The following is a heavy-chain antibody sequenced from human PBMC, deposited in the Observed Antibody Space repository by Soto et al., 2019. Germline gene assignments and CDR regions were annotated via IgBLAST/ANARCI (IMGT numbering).Heavy chain of an antibody. Sequence: QLQLQESGPGLVKPSETLSLTCTVSGGSISSSSYYWGWIRQPPGKGLEWIGSIYYSGSTYYNPALKSRVTISVDTSKNQFSLKLSSVTAADTAVYYCATLWFGEGNYWGQGTLVTVSS. V-gene: IGHV4-39*01. CDR2: IYYSGST. J-gene: IGHJ4*02. D-gene: IGHD3-10*01. CDR3: ATLWFGEGNY. CDR1: GGSISSSSYY.